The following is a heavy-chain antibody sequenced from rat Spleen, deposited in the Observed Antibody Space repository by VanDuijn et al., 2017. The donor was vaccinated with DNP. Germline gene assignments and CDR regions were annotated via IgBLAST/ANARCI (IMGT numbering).Heavy chain of an antibody. CDR3: AKDPEYYGFQGYFDY. Sequence: EVQLVESGGGLVQPGRSMKLSCAASGFTFSDYNMAWVLQAPTKGLEWVASISTSGGSTYYRDSVKGRFTISRDNTENTVYLQMNSLRFDDTATYYCAKDPEYYGFQGYFDYWGQGVMVTVSS. CDR1: GFTFSDYN. D-gene: IGHD1-6*01. CDR2: ISTSGGST. V-gene: IGHV5S23*01. J-gene: IGHJ2*01.